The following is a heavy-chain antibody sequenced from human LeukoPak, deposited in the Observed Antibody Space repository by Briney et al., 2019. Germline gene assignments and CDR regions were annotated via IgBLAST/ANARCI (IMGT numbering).Heavy chain of an antibody. J-gene: IGHJ4*02. CDR2: INHSGST. CDR1: GGSFSGYY. Sequence: SETLSLTCAVYGGSFSGYYWSWIRQPPGKGLEWIGEINHSGSTNYNPSLKSRVTISVDTSKNKFSLKLSSVTAADTAVYYCARHPSNVDYWGQGTLVTVSS. V-gene: IGHV4-34*01. D-gene: IGHD4/OR15-4a*01. CDR3: ARHPSNVDY.